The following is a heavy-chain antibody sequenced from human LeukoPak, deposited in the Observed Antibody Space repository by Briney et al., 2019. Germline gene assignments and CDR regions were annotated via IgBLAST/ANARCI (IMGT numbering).Heavy chain of an antibody. J-gene: IGHJ4*02. Sequence: GGSLRLSCAASGVTFSNYAMSWVRQAPGKGLEWVSSMTGSAGSTYYADSVKGRFTISRDNSKNTLYLQMNSLRAEDTAVYYCAKDFRSYYYDTSGYFWDYWGQGTLVTVSS. CDR1: GVTFSNYA. CDR2: MTGSAGST. CDR3: AKDFRSYYYDTSGYFWDY. V-gene: IGHV3-23*01. D-gene: IGHD3-22*01.